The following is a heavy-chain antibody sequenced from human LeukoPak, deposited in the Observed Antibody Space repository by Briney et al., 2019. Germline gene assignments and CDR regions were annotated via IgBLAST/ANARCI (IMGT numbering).Heavy chain of an antibody. D-gene: IGHD3-10*01. CDR1: EFTFSGYW. J-gene: IGHJ4*02. CDR3: ARGLWFGEFFDC. Sequence: PGGSLRLSCAASEFTFSGYWMSWVRQAPGKGLEWLANIKQDGSEKYYVDSVKGRFTISRDNAKNSLYLQMNSLSPEDTAVYYCARGLWFGEFFDCWGQGTLVTVSS. V-gene: IGHV3-7*01. CDR2: IKQDGSEK.